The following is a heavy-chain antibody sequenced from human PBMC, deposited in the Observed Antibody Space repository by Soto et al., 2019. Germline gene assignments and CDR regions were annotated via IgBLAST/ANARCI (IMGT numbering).Heavy chain of an antibody. J-gene: IGHJ6*03. CDR3: SWRYCTNGVCYTNYYYYIDV. CDR1: GFTFSTYA. CDR2: ITTSGGNT. Sequence: PGGSLRLSCAASGFTFSTYAMSWVRQAPGKGLEWVSTITTSGGNTYYADSVQGRFTISRDNSKNTLYLQMNSLRAEDTAVYYFSWRYCTNGVCYTNYYYYIDVWGKGTTVTVSS. V-gene: IGHV3-23*01. D-gene: IGHD2-8*01.